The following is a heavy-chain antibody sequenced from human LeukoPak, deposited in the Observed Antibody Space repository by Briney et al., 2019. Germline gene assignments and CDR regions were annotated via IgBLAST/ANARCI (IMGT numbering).Heavy chain of an antibody. CDR1: GFTFSTYG. V-gene: IGHV3-33*01. J-gene: IGHJ4*02. Sequence: GRSLRLSCAASGFTFSTYGLHWVRQAPGKGLEWVAVVWNDGSLTYYADSVKGRFTISRDNTKNTLYPQMNNLRAEDTAVYYCARASGSYDYWGQGTLVTVSS. CDR3: ARASGSYDY. D-gene: IGHD1-26*01. CDR2: VWNDGSLT.